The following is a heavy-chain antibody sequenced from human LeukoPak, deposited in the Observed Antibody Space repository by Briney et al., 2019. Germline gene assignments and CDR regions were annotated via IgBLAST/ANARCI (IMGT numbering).Heavy chain of an antibody. Sequence: PGGSLRLSCATSGFTFSSYSMNWVRQAPGKGLEWVSYISSSSGTIYYADSVKGRFTISRDNAKNSLSLQMKSLRAEDTAVYYCARDMDGELLPLDYWGQGTLVTVSS. CDR1: GFTFSSYS. CDR2: ISSSSGTI. CDR3: ARDMDGELLPLDY. J-gene: IGHJ4*02. V-gene: IGHV3-48*01. D-gene: IGHD1-26*01.